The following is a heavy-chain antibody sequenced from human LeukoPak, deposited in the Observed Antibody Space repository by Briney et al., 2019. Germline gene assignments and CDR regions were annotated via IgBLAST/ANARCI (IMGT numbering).Heavy chain of an antibody. CDR3: ARGSIAAAGVIDY. CDR1: GGTFSSYA. J-gene: IGHJ4*02. D-gene: IGHD6-13*01. V-gene: IGHV1-69*05. Sequence: GASVKVSCKASGGTFSSYAISWVRQAPGQGLEWMGRIILIFGTANYAQKFQGRVTITTDESTSTAYMELSSPRSEDTAVYYCARGSIAAAGVIDYWGQGTLVTVSS. CDR2: IILIFGTA.